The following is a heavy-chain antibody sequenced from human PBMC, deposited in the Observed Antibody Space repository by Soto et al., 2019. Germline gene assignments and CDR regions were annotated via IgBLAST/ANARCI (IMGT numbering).Heavy chain of an antibody. J-gene: IGHJ5*02. V-gene: IGHV1-3*01. CDR1: GYTFTSYA. CDR2: INAGNGNT. CDR3: ARDFSSSWYLGPVQWFGP. Sequence: ASVKVSCKASGYTFTSYAMHWVRQAPGQRLEWMGWINAGNGNTKYSQKFQGRVTITRDTSASTAYMELSSLRSEDTAVYYCARDFSSSWYLGPVQWFGPWGQGTLVTVSS. D-gene: IGHD6-13*01.